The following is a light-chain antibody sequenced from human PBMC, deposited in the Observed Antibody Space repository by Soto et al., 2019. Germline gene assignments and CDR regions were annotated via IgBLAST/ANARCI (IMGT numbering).Light chain of an antibody. CDR2: AAS. CDR1: QGIGTY. V-gene: IGKV1-9*01. CDR3: QQVNSHPLT. J-gene: IGKJ4*02. Sequence: DIQLTQSSSFLSASVGDRVTITCRASQGIGTYVAWYQQKPGTTPNLLIYAASTLQSGVPSRFSGSGSGTEFTLTISSLQPEDFATYYCQQVNSHPLTCGGGTKV.